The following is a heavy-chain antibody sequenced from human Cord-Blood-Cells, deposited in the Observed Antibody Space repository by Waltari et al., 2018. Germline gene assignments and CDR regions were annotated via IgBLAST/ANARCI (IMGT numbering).Heavy chain of an antibody. CDR3: ARDFLLNYFDY. CDR1: GGSIRSVDYY. V-gene: IGHV4-30-4*01. Sequence: QVQLQESGPGLLQPSQTLSLTCTVSGGSIRSVDYYWSWIRQPPGKGLEWIGYIYYSGSTYYNPSLKSRVTISVDTSKNQFSLKLSSVTAADTAVYYCARDFLLNYFDYWGQGTLVTVSS. J-gene: IGHJ4*02. CDR2: IYYSGST.